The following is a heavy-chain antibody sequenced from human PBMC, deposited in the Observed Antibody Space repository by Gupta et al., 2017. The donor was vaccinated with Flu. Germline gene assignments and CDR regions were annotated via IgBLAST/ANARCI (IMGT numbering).Heavy chain of an antibody. V-gene: IGHV1-2*02. J-gene: IGHJ6*02. CDR3: AREQDIVVVPAAAYGMDV. CDR1: GYTFTGYY. Sequence: QVQLVQSGAEVKKPGASVKVSCKASGYTFTGYYMHWVRQAPGQGLEWMGWINPNSGGTNYAQKFQGRVTMTRDTSISTAYMELSRLRSDDTAVYYCAREQDIVVVPAAAYGMDVWGQGTTVTVSS. CDR2: INPNSGGT. D-gene: IGHD2-2*01.